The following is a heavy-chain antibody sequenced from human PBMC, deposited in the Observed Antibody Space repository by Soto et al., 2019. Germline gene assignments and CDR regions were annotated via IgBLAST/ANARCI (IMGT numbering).Heavy chain of an antibody. CDR1: GGSISSCY. CDR2: IYYSGST. V-gene: IGHV4-59*08. Sequence: QVQLQESGPGLVKPSETLSLTCTVSGGSISSCYWSWIRQPPGKRLEWIGYIYYSGSTNYNPSLKSRVTISVDTSKNQFSLKLNSMTAADTAVYYCARHNYGSGSTYFDYWGQGTLVTVSS. CDR3: ARHNYGSGSTYFDY. D-gene: IGHD3-10*01. J-gene: IGHJ4*02.